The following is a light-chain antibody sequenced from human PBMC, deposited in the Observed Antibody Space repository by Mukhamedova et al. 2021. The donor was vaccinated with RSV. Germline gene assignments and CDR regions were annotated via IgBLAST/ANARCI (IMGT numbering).Light chain of an antibody. Sequence: ASQSVSSYLAWYQQKPGQAPRLLIYDASNRATGIPARFSGSGSGTDFTLTISSLEPEDFAVYYCQQRSNWPPITFGQGTRLEIK. V-gene: IGKV3-11*01. CDR1: QSVSSY. CDR3: QQRSNWPPIT. CDR2: DAS. J-gene: IGKJ5*01.